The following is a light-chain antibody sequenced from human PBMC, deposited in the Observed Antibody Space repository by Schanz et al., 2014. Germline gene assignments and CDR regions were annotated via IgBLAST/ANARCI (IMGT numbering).Light chain of an antibody. J-gene: IGLJ3*02. Sequence: QSVLTQPPSVSGAPGQRVTISCTGSNSNIGAVYDVHWYQQLPGTAPKLLIYGNSNRPSGVPDRFSGSKSGTSASLAITGLQAEDEADYYCQSYDSSLIGWVFGGGTKLTV. CDR1: NSNIGAVYD. V-gene: IGLV1-40*01. CDR3: QSYDSSLIGWV. CDR2: GNS.